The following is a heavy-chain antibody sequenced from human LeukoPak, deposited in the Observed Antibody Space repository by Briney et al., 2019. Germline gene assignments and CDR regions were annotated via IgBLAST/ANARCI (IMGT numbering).Heavy chain of an antibody. CDR3: ARTLWAMTTVTPCDY. CDR1: GFTFSSYE. Sequence: PGGSLRLSCAASGFTFSSYEMNWVRQAPGKGLEWVSYISSSSSTIYYADSVKGRFTISRDNAKNSLYLQMNSLRAEDTAVYYCARTLWAMTTVTPCDYWGQGTLVTVSS. CDR2: ISSSSSTI. V-gene: IGHV3-48*01. J-gene: IGHJ4*02. D-gene: IGHD4-17*01.